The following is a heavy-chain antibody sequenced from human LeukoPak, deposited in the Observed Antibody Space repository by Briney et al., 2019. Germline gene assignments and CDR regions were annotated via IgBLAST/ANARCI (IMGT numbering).Heavy chain of an antibody. CDR2: ISIISSYT. J-gene: IGHJ4*02. CDR3: ARGGNYGDYVLAY. Sequence: PGGSLRLSCAASGFTFSDYYMSWIRQALGKGLEWVSYISIISSYTKYADSVKGRFTISRDNAKNSLYLQMNSLRAEDTAVYYCARGGNYGDYVLAYWGQGTLVTVSS. CDR1: GFTFSDYY. V-gene: IGHV3-11*05. D-gene: IGHD4-17*01.